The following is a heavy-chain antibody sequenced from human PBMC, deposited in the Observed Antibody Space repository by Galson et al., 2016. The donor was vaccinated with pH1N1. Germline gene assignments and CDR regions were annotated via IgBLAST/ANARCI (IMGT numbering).Heavy chain of an antibody. D-gene: IGHD7-27*01. J-gene: IGHJ4*02. Sequence: SVKVSCKASGYIFTRDYFHWVRQAPGQGLEWMGVIDPSNGGTTFAQKFQGLVTMTRDTSTSTEYMEVSGLKSDDTAVYYCIRDLGRLRDFWCQGTLVTVSS. V-gene: IGHV1-46*03. CDR3: IRDLGRLRDF. CDR1: GYIFTRDY. CDR2: IDPSNGGT.